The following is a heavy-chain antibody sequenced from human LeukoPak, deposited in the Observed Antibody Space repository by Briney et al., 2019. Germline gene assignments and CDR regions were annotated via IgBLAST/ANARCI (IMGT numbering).Heavy chain of an antibody. J-gene: IGHJ3*02. CDR2: ISYDGSSK. CDR1: GFTFSTYA. D-gene: IGHD3-10*01. CDR3: ARVGSGSYPRPHDAFDI. Sequence: GGSLRLSCAASGFTFSTYAMHWVRQAPGKGLEWVAVISYDGSSKYYADSVKGRFTISRDNSKNTLYLQMNSLRAEDTAVYYCARVGSGSYPRPHDAFDIWGQGTMVTVSS. V-gene: IGHV3-30*04.